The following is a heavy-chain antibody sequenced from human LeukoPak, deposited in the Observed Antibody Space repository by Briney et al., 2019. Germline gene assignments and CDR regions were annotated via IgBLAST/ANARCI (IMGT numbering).Heavy chain of an antibody. CDR2: INHSGST. V-gene: IGHV4-34*01. J-gene: IGHJ4*02. CDR1: VGSFSGYY. Sequence: SETLSLTCAVYVGSFSGYYWSWIRQPPGKGLEWIGEINHSGSTNYNPSLKSRVTISVDTSKNQFSLKLSSVTAADTAVYYCARGLSNSRRTLLGLDYWGPGTLVTVSS. D-gene: IGHD3-16*01. CDR3: ARGLSNSRRTLLGLDY.